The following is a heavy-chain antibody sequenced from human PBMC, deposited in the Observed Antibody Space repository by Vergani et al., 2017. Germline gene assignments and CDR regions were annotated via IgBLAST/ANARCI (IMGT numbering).Heavy chain of an antibody. V-gene: IGHV3-30*02. D-gene: IGHD3-22*01. CDR1: GFTFSSYG. CDR2: IRYDGSNK. J-gene: IGHJ5*02. Sequence: QVQLVESGGGVVQPGGSPRLSCAASGFTFSSYGMHWVRQAPGKGLEWVAFIRYDGSNKYYADSVKGRFTISRDNSKNTLYLQMNSLRAEDTAVYYCAKEPSLSLRDYYDSSPGWFDPWGQGTLVTVSS. CDR3: AKEPSLSLRDYYDSSPGWFDP.